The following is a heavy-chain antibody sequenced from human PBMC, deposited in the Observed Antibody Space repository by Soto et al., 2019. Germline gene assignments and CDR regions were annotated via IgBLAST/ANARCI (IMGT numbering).Heavy chain of an antibody. CDR1: GGSISSYY. Sequence: SETRSLTWTVSGGSISSYYWSWIRQPPGKGLEWIGYIYYSGSTNYNPSLKSRVTISVDTSKNQFSLKLSSVTAADTAVYYCARDWPSGVTRPGAFDIWGQGTMVTVSS. CDR3: ARDWPSGVTRPGAFDI. J-gene: IGHJ3*02. CDR2: IYYSGST. V-gene: IGHV4-59*01. D-gene: IGHD1-26*01.